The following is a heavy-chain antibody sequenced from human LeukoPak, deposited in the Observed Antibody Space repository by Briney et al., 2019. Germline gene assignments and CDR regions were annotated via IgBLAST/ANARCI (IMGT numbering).Heavy chain of an antibody. D-gene: IGHD3-22*01. CDR3: ARRSGVLDSRDSRYYFDH. CDR1: GFTFGDYA. V-gene: IGHV4-59*01. J-gene: IGHJ4*02. CDR2: IYYSGST. Sequence: PGGSLRLSCTASGFTFGDYAMSWVRQAPGKGLEYIGYIYYSGSTDYNPSLKSRVTISLDTSKNQFSLNLSSVTAADTAVYYCARRSGVLDSRDSRYYFDHWGQGTLVTVSS.